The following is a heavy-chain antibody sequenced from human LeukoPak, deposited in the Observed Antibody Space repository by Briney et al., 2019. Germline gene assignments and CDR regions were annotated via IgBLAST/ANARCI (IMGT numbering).Heavy chain of an antibody. Sequence: PGGSLILSCAASRFTFSNYAMSWVRQAPGKGLEWVSGISASGGTPNYADSVKGRFTISRDNSKNTLYLQMNSLRAEDTAVYYCARAPPGGSWYFAHDYWGQGTLVTVSS. V-gene: IGHV3-23*01. D-gene: IGHD6-13*01. CDR1: RFTFSNYA. J-gene: IGHJ4*02. CDR3: ARAPPGGSWYFAHDY. CDR2: ISASGGTP.